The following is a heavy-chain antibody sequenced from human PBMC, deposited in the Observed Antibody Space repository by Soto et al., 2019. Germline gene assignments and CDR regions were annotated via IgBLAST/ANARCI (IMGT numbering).Heavy chain of an antibody. CDR1: GFTFSDHY. CDR3: ARASSNYDFDY. V-gene: IGHV3-72*01. Sequence: EVQLVESGGGLVQPGGSLRLSCAASGFTFSDHYMDWVRQAPGKGLEWVGRVRNKANSYTTEYAASVKGRFTISRDDSKNSLFLQMNSLKTEDTAMYYCARASSNYDFDYWGQGTLVTVSS. CDR2: VRNKANSYTT. J-gene: IGHJ4*02. D-gene: IGHD3-16*01.